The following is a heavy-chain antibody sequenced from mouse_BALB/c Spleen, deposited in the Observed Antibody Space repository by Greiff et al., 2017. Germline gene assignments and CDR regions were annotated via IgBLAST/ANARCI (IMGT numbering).Heavy chain of an antibody. CDR3: VSGAVGDYAFYAMDY. D-gene: IGHD2-4*01. Sequence: EVQGVESGGGLVQPKGSLKLSCAASGFTFNTYAMNWVRQAPGKGLEWVARIRSKSNNYATYYADSVKDRFTISRDDSQSMLYLQMNNLKTEDTAMYYCVSGAVGDYAFYAMDYWGQGTSVTVSS. V-gene: IGHV10-1*02. J-gene: IGHJ4*01. CDR2: IRSKSNNYAT. CDR1: GFTFNTYA.